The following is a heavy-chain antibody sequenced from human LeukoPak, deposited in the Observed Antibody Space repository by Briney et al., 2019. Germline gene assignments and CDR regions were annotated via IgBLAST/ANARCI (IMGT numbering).Heavy chain of an antibody. V-gene: IGHV3-30*02. Sequence: GGSLRLSCAASGFTFSSYGMHWVRQAPGKGLEGVAFIRYDGSNKYYADSVKGRFTISRDNSKNTPYLQMNSLRAEDTAVYYCATYYYDSSGYSVSRAFDIWGQGTMVTVSS. CDR1: GFTFSSYG. CDR3: ATYYYDSSGYSVSRAFDI. J-gene: IGHJ3*02. D-gene: IGHD3-22*01. CDR2: IRYDGSNK.